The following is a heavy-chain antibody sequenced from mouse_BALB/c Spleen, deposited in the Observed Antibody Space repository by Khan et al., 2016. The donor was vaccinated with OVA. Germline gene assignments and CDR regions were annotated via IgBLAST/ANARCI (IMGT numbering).Heavy chain of an antibody. Sequence: QIQLVQSGPELKKPGATVRISCKASGYTFTTAGMQWVQKMPGKGLKWIGWINTHSGAPKYAEDFKGRFAFSLETSSSIAYLQITNLKNEDTATYFCARGGAAFYRNDGGAMNHWGQGTSVTVSS. CDR2: INTHSGAP. V-gene: IGHV9-4*02. CDR1: GYTFTTAG. CDR3: ARGGAAFYRNDGGAMNH. J-gene: IGHJ4*01. D-gene: IGHD2-14*01.